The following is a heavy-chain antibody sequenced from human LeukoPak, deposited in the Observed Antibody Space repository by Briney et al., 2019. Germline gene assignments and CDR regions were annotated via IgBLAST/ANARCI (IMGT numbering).Heavy chain of an antibody. D-gene: IGHD5-12*01. J-gene: IGHJ6*02. CDR1: GDSISSGGFS. CDR3: ARTVSTYLVDHYGMDV. CDR2: IYHSGST. Sequence: PSETLSLTCAVSGDSISSGGFSWSWIRRPPGKGLEWIGYIYHSGSTYYNPSLKSRVSISVDRSKNQFSLKLSSVTAADTAVYYCARTVSTYLVDHYGMDVWGQGTTVIVSS. V-gene: IGHV4-30-2*01.